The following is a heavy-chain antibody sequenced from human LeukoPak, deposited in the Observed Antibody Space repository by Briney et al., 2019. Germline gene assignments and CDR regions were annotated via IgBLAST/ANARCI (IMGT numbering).Heavy chain of an antibody. Sequence: PSETLSLTCAVYGGSFSGYYWSWIRQPPGKGLEWIGEINHSGSTNYNPSLKSRVTISVDTSKNQFSLKLSSVTAADTAVYYCARGETVTNYYDYWGQGTLVTVSS. D-gene: IGHD4-11*01. V-gene: IGHV4-34*01. J-gene: IGHJ4*02. CDR1: GGSFSGYY. CDR3: ARGETVTNYYDY. CDR2: INHSGST.